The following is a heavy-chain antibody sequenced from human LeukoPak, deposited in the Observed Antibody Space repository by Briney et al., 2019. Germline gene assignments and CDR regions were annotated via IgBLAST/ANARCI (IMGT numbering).Heavy chain of an antibody. D-gene: IGHD6-19*01. J-gene: IGHJ4*02. CDR2: INPSGGRT. CDR3: ARGRISMAGKIDY. Sequence: ASVKVSCRASGYTFTGYYVHWVRQAPGQGLEWMGMINPSGGRTNHAQKFQGRVTMTRDMSTSTVYMELKTLGSGDTAVYYCARGRISMAGKIDYWGQGTLVTVSS. V-gene: IGHV1-46*01. CDR1: GYTFTGYY.